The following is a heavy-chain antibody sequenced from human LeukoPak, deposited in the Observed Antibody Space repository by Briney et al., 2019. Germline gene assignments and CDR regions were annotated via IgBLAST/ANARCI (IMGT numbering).Heavy chain of an antibody. CDR1: GGSITSYY. CDR2: IYYSGST. CDR3: ARDPRLSWYFDL. V-gene: IGHV4-59*01. J-gene: IGHJ2*01. Sequence: TSQTLSLTCIVSGGSITSYYWNWIRQPPGKGLEWIGYIYYSGSTNYNPSLKSRLTISVDTSKNQFSLKLSSVTAADTAVYFCARDPRLSWYFDLWGRGTLVTVSS. D-gene: IGHD5-12*01.